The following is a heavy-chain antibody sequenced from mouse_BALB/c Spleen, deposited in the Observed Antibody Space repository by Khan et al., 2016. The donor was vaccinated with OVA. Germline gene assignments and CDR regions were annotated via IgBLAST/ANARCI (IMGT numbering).Heavy chain of an antibody. CDR3: TRLAYYYDSEGFAY. CDR1: GFTFSTYG. V-gene: IGHV5-6*01. Sequence: EVQLVESGGDLVKPGGSLKLSCAASGFTFSTYGMSWVRQTPDKRLEWVATVSTGGSYNYYPDSVKGRFTIYSNNDKKTLYLQMIGRKTEDKAMFYCTRLAYYYDSEGFAYWGQGTLVTVSA. CDR2: VSTGGSYN. J-gene: IGHJ3*01. D-gene: IGHD1-1*01.